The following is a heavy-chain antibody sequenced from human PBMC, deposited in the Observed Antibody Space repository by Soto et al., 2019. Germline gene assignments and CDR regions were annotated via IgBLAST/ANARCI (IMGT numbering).Heavy chain of an antibody. D-gene: IGHD1-1*01. CDR2: IYYSGST. Sequence: SETLSLSCTVSGGSISSYYWSWIRQPPGKGLEWIGYIYYSGSTNYNPSLKSRVTISVDTSKNQFSLKLSSVTAADTAVYYCARRYGYSFDYWGQGTLVTVSS. CDR1: GGSISSYY. J-gene: IGHJ4*02. CDR3: ARRYGYSFDY. V-gene: IGHV4-59*08.